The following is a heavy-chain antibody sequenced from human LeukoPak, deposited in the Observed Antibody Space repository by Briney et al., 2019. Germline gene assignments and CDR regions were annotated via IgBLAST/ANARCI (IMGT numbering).Heavy chain of an antibody. Sequence: PSETLSLTCTVSGGSISSTNYFWGCIRQPPGKGLEWIGSIYYSGSTYYNPSLKSRVTISVDTSKNQFSLKLSSVTAADTAVYYCARQYCSSTSCYSGIYYYYYYMDVWGKGTTVTVSS. CDR3: ARQYCSSTSCYSGIYYYYYYMDV. J-gene: IGHJ6*03. CDR2: IYYSGST. D-gene: IGHD2-2*01. CDR1: GGSISSTNYF. V-gene: IGHV4-39*01.